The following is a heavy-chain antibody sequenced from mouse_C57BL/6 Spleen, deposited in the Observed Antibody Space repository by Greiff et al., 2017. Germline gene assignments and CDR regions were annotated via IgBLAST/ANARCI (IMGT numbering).Heavy chain of an antibody. Sequence: QVQLQQPGAELVMPGASVKLSCKASGYTFTSYWMNWVKQRPGQGLEWIGEIDPSDSYTNYNQKFKGKSTLTVDNSSSTAYMQLSSLTSEDSAVYYCARRGLLRSDWYFYVWGTGTTVTVSS. CDR3: ARRGLLRSDWYFYV. CDR1: GYTFTSYW. D-gene: IGHD1-1*01. CDR2: IDPSDSYT. V-gene: IGHV1-69*01. J-gene: IGHJ1*03.